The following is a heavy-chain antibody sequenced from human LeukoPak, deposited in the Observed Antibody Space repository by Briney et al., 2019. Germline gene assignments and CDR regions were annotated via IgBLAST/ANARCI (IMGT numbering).Heavy chain of an antibody. D-gene: IGHD6-19*01. J-gene: IGHJ5*02. Sequence: GESLKISCKGSGYSFTSYWIGWVRQMPGKGLEWMGIIYPGDSDTRYSPSFQGQVTISADKSISTAYLQWSSLKASDTAMYYCARHPASSRDRFDPWGQGTLVTVSS. CDR1: GYSFTSYW. V-gene: IGHV5-51*01. CDR3: ARHPASSRDRFDP. CDR2: IYPGDSDT.